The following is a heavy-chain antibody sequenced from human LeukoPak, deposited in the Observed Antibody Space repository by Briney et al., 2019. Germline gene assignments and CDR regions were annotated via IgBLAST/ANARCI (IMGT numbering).Heavy chain of an antibody. CDR2: IKQGGSDK. J-gene: IGHJ4*02. CDR1: GFTFSTSW. V-gene: IGHV3-7*01. Sequence: GGSLRLSCVASGFTFSTSWMSWVRQAPGKGLEWVANIKQGGSDKYYVGSVKGRFTISRDDGKNSLYLQMNSLRVEDTAVYYCARDAFSKSDYWGQGTLVTVSS. CDR3: ARDAFSKSDY. D-gene: IGHD4-11*01.